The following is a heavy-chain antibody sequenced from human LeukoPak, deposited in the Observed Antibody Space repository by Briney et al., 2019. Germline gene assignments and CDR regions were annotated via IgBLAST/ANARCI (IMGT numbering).Heavy chain of an antibody. V-gene: IGHV1-69*06. CDR3: ATGVTFGGVIATFDY. CDR2: IIPIFGTA. J-gene: IGHJ4*02. Sequence: SVKASCKASGGTFSSYAISWVRQAPGQGLEWMGGIIPIFGTANYAQKFQGRVTITADKSTSTAYMELSSLRSEDTAVYYCATGVTFGGVIATFDYWGQGTLVTVSS. CDR1: GGTFSSYA. D-gene: IGHD3-16*02.